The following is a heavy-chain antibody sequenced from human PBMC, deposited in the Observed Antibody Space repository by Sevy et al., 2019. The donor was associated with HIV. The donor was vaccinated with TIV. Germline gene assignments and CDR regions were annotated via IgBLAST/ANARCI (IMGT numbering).Heavy chain of an antibody. CDR3: SKDRGLRYFDWLNFLVY. Sequence: GGSLRLSCAASGFTFSSYGMHWVRQAPGKGLEWVAVISYDGSNKYYADSVKGRFTISRDNSKNTLYLQMNSLRAEDTAVYYCSKDRGLRYFDWLNFLVYWGQGTLVTVSS. V-gene: IGHV3-30*18. CDR1: GFTFSSYG. J-gene: IGHJ4*02. D-gene: IGHD3-9*01. CDR2: ISYDGSNK.